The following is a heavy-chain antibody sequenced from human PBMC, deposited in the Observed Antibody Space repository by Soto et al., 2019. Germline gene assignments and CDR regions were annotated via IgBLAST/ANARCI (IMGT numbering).Heavy chain of an antibody. D-gene: IGHD6-19*01. J-gene: IGHJ4*02. CDR2: IKQDGSEK. Sequence: GGSLRLSCAASGFTFSSYWMSWVRQAPGKGLEWVANIKQDGSEKYYVDSVKGRFTISRDNAKNSLYLQMNSLRAEDTAVYYCARDPPIKAYSSGWLDDYWGQGTLVTVSS. CDR3: ARDPPIKAYSSGWLDDY. CDR1: GFTFSSYW. V-gene: IGHV3-7*01.